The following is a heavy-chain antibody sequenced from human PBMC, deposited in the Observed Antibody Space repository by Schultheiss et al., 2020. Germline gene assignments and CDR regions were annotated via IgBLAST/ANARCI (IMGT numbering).Heavy chain of an antibody. CDR1: GFTFSSYA. Sequence: WGSMRLACAASGFTFSSYAMSWVRQAPGKGLEWVSAISGSGGSTYYADSVKGRFTISRDNSKNTLYLQMNSLRAGDTAVYYCARVWPGAEYYYYGMDVWGQGTTVTVSS. D-gene: IGHD4/OR15-4a*01. CDR3: ARVWPGAEYYYYGMDV. J-gene: IGHJ6*02. CDR2: ISGSGGST. V-gene: IGHV3-23*01.